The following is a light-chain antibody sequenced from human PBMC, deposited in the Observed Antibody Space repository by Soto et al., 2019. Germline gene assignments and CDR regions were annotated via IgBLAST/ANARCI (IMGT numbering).Light chain of an antibody. CDR1: QTISSW. J-gene: IGKJ1*01. V-gene: IGKV1-5*03. CDR3: QHYNSSSEA. CDR2: KAS. Sequence: DIQMTSSHSTRSGSVEDRVTITCRASQTISSWLAWYQQKPGKAPKLLIYKASTLKSGVPSRFSGSGSGTEFTLTISSLQPDDFATYYCQHYNSSSEAFGQGTKGDIK.